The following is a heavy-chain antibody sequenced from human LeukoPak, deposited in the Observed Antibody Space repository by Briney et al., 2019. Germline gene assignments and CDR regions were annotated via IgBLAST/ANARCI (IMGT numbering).Heavy chain of an antibody. J-gene: IGHJ4*02. Sequence: PSETLSLTCTVSGGSISSYYWSRIRQPPGKGLEWIGYIYYSGSTNYNPSLKSRVTISVDTSKNQFSLKLSSVTAADTAVYYCARVVGYYYDSSGYFFDYWGQGTLVTVSS. D-gene: IGHD3-22*01. CDR1: GGSISSYY. CDR2: IYYSGST. CDR3: ARVVGYYYDSSGYFFDY. V-gene: IGHV4-59*08.